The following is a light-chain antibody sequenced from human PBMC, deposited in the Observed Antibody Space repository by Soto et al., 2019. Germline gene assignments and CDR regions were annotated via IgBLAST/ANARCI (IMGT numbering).Light chain of an antibody. Sequence: QSALTQPPFASGSPGQSVTISCTGTSSDVGGYNYVSWYQQYPGKAPKLMIYEVTKRPSGVPDRFSGSKSGNTASLTVSGLQAEDEADYYCSSYAGTHNLVFGGGTKLTVL. CDR1: SSDVGGYNY. J-gene: IGLJ2*01. CDR2: EVT. V-gene: IGLV2-8*01. CDR3: SSYAGTHNLV.